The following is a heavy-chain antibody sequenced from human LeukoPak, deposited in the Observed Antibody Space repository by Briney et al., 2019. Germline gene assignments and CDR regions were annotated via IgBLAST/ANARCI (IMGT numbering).Heavy chain of an antibody. CDR2: FDPEDGET. CDR3: ATDASMVRGVIRWGSFDY. CDR1: GYTLTELS. V-gene: IGHV1-24*01. J-gene: IGHJ4*02. Sequence: ASVKVSCKVSGYTLTELSMHWVRQAPGKGLEWMGGFDPEDGETIYAQKFQGRVTMTEDTSTDTAYMELSSLRSEDTAVYYCATDASMVRGVIRWGSFDYWGQGTLVTVSS. D-gene: IGHD3-10*01.